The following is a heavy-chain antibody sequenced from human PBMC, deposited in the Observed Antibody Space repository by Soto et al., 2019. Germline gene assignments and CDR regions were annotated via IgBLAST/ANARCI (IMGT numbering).Heavy chain of an antibody. CDR3: AREALHYYNGMDV. CDR1: GYMFPSYR. J-gene: IGHJ6*02. V-gene: IGHV1-46*01. CDR2: INRTNNRA. Sequence: GASVKVSCKASGYMFPSYRITWVRQAPGQGLEWLGVINRTNNRATYSQNFQGRVTMTSDTSTSTVYMELNSLRSEDTAIYYCAREALHYYNGMDVWGQGTPVTVSS.